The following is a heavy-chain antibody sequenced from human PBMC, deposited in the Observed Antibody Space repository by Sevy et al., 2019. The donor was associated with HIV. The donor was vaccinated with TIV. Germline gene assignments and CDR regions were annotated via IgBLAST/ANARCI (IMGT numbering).Heavy chain of an antibody. D-gene: IGHD3-10*01. Sequence: SETLSLTCTVSGGSIISSTYYWGWVRQPPGKGLEWIGSVYYGGSTYYNPSLRSRVTISVDMFKDHFSLKLSSVTAADTAVYYCARRGAGPAFDVWGQGTMVTVSS. CDR3: ARRGAGPAFDV. J-gene: IGHJ3*01. CDR2: VYYGGST. V-gene: IGHV4-39*02. CDR1: GGSIISSTYY.